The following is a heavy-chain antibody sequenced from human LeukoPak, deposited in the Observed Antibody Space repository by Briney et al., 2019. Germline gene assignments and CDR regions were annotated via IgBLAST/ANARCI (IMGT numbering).Heavy chain of an antibody. Sequence: PGGSLRLSCAASGFTFSSYSMNWVRQAPGKGLEWVSSISSSSSYIYYADSVKGRFTISRDNAKNSLYLQMNSLRAEDTAVYYCARVDTTRVGARVWDYWGQGTLVSVPS. CDR1: GFTFSSYS. J-gene: IGHJ4*02. V-gene: IGHV3-21*01. D-gene: IGHD5-18*01. CDR3: ARVDTTRVGARVWDY. CDR2: ISSSSSYI.